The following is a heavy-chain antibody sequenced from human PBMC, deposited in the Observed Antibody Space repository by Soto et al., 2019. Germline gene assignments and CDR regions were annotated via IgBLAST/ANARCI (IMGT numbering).Heavy chain of an antibody. D-gene: IGHD6-19*01. CDR3: ARDRIAVAGTSGGAFDT. J-gene: IGHJ3*02. Sequence: SETLSLTCAVSGGSISSSNWWSWVRQPPGKGLEWIGEIYHSGSTNYNPSLKSRVTISVDKSKNQFSLKLSSVTAADTAVYYCARDRIAVAGTSGGAFDTWGQGTMVTVSS. V-gene: IGHV4-4*02. CDR1: GGSISSSNW. CDR2: IYHSGST.